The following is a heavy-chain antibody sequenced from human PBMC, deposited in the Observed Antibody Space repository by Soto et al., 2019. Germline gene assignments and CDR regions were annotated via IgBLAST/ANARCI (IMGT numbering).Heavy chain of an antibody. D-gene: IGHD2-2*01. V-gene: IGHV4-34*01. Sequence: SETLSLTCAVYGGSFSGYYWSWIRQPPGKGLEWIGEINHSGSTNYNPSLKSRVTISVDTSKDQFSLKLSSVTAADTAVYYCARVDNCSSTSCSTGWFDPWGQGTLVTVSS. CDR2: INHSGST. CDR1: GGSFSGYY. CDR3: ARVDNCSSTSCSTGWFDP. J-gene: IGHJ5*02.